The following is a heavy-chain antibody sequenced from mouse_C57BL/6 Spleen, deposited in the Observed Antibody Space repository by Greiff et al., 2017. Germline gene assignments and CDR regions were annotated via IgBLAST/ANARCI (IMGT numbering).Heavy chain of an antibody. CDR2: IDPSESET. V-gene: IGHV1-52*01. Sequence: QVQLQQPGAELVRPGSSVKLSCKASGYTFTSYWMHWVKQRPIQGLEWIGNIDPSESETHYNQKFKDKATLTVDKSSSTAYMQLSSLTSEDSAVYYCARSAGGSPWFAYWGQGTLVTVSA. CDR1: GYTFTSYW. J-gene: IGHJ3*01. CDR3: ARSAGGSPWFAY. D-gene: IGHD1-1*01.